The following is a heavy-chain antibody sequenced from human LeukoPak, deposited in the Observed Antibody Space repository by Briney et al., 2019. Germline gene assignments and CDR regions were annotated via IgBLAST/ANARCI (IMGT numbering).Heavy chain of an antibody. J-gene: IGHJ6*03. Sequence: SETLSLTCTVSYDSVSNYYWSWIRQTPEKGLEWIGYMSNSGGSDYGPSLKSRVAMSIDLSKNQFSLKMSYVTAADTAVYYCARGVRNWNDYGYYYMDVWGKGTTVTISS. D-gene: IGHD1-1*01. CDR1: YDSVSNYY. CDR3: ARGVRNWNDYGYYYMDV. V-gene: IGHV4-59*02. CDR2: MSNSGGS.